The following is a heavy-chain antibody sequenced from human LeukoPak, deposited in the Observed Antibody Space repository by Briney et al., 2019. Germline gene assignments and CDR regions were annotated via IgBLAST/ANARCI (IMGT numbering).Heavy chain of an antibody. Sequence: PGGSLRISCAASGFTVSSNYMTWVRQAPGKGLEWVSAISGSGGSTYYADSVKGRFTISRDNSKNTLYLQMNSLRAEDTAVYYCAKDKAGDWAHFDYWGQGTLVTVSS. J-gene: IGHJ4*02. V-gene: IGHV3-23*01. D-gene: IGHD7-27*01. CDR1: GFTVSSNY. CDR2: ISGSGGST. CDR3: AKDKAGDWAHFDY.